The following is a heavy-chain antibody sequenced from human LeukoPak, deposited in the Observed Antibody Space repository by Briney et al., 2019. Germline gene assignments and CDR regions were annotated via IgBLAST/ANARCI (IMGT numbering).Heavy chain of an antibody. CDR1: GFIFSSYE. Sequence: GGSLRLSCAASGFIFSSYEMNWVRQAPGKGLEWVSYISSSGSTVYYADSVKGRFTISRDNAKNSLYLQMNSLRAEDTAVYYCARDSQWFGELLASRGSDWFDPWGQGTLVTVSS. CDR3: ARDSQWFGELLASRGSDWFDP. D-gene: IGHD3-10*01. CDR2: ISSSGSTV. V-gene: IGHV3-48*03. J-gene: IGHJ5*02.